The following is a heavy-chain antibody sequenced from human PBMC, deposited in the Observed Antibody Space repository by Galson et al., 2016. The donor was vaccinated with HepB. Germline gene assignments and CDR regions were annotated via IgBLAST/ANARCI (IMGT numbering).Heavy chain of an antibody. CDR1: GYTFTGHY. CDR2: IHPNSGDT. J-gene: IGHJ3*01. D-gene: IGHD4-23*01. V-gene: IGHV1-2*04. CDR3: ARGLGWGSFDAFDL. Sequence: SVKVSCKASGYTFTGHYIHWVRQAPGRGLEWMGWIHPNSGDTNYAQKFQGWVTMTSDTSTSTAYMNLSRLQFDDTAEYFCARGLGWGSFDAFDLWGEGTLVTVSS.